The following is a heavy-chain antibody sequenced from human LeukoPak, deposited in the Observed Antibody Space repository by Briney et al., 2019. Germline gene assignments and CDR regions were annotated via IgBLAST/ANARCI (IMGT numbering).Heavy chain of an antibody. V-gene: IGHV3-43*01. CDR2: ICWDGGRT. J-gene: IGHJ4*02. CDR1: GFTFDEYS. D-gene: IGHD3-3*01. Sequence: GGSLRLSCAASGFTFDEYSMQWVRQAPGKGLEWVSVICWDGGRTYYADSVKGRFTISRDNSKKSLYLQMNSLRTEDTAFYYCGKDIQHYDFWSGYEYRGQGTLVTVSS. CDR3: GKDIQHYDFWSGYEY.